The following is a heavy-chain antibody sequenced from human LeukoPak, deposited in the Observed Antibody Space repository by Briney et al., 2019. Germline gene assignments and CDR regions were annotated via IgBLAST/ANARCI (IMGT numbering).Heavy chain of an antibody. V-gene: IGHV4-4*07. CDR2: IYTSGST. CDR3: ARDQSITMVRGVIITLDGMDV. J-gene: IGHJ6*02. CDR1: GGSISSYY. Sequence: SETLSLTCTVSGGSISSYYWSWIRQPAGKGLEWIGRIYTSGSTNYNPSLKSRVTMSVDTSKNQFSLKLSSVTAADTAVYYCARDQSITMVRGVIITLDGMDVWGQGTTVTVSS. D-gene: IGHD3-10*01.